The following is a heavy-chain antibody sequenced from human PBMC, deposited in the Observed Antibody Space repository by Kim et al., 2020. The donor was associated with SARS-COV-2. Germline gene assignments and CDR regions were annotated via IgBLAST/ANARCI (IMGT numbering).Heavy chain of an antibody. J-gene: IGHJ6*02. CDR1: GDTFTSYA. CDR3: ARPHMVRGVITYGMDV. CDR2: IIAILGNA. D-gene: IGHD3-10*01. Sequence: SVKVSCKASGDTFTSYAISWVRQAPGQRLEWMGRIIAILGNANYAQKFQGRVTITADKSTSTAYMELSSLRSEDTAVYYCARPHMVRGVITYGMDVWGQGTTVTVSS. V-gene: IGHV1-69*04.